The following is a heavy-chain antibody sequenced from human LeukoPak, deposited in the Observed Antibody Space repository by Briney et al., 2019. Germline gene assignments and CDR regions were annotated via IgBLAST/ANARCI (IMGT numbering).Heavy chain of an antibody. Sequence: FSVKVSCKASGGTFSSYAISWVRQAPGQGLEWMGGIIPIFGTANYAQKFQGRVTITADESTSTAYMELSSLRSEDTAVYYRARAASSIAVLPDAKYYPSYMAVSGKGTTVTVSS. CDR2: IIPIFGTA. CDR3: ARAASSIAVLPDAKYYPSYMAV. D-gene: IGHD2-2*01. J-gene: IGHJ6*03. V-gene: IGHV1-69*01. CDR1: GGTFSSYA.